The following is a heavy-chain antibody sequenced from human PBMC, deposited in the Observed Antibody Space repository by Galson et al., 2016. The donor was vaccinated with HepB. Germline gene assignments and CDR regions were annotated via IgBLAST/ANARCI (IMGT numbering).Heavy chain of an antibody. D-gene: IGHD2/OR15-2a*01. CDR2: VSPGNHST. CDR1: GYSFTNYA. J-gene: IGHJ4*02. CDR3: ARGGSMRLYYYYFDY. Sequence: SVKVSCKASGYSFTNYALHWLRQAPGQRHEWVGCVSPGNHSTRFSRNFEDRPTITTDTSTGTSGMELSGLRSEDTAVYYCARGGSMRLYYYYFDYWGQGALVTVSS. V-gene: IGHV1-3*01.